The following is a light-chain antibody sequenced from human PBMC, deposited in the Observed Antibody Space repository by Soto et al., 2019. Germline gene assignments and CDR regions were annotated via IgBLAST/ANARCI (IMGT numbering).Light chain of an antibody. J-gene: IGLJ2*01. V-gene: IGLV3-21*04. CDR2: YDS. CDR1: NIGSKS. Sequence: SYELTQPPSVSVAPGKTARITCGGNNIGSKSVQWYQQKPGQAPVLVIYYDSDRPSGIPERFSGSNSGNTATLTISRVEAGDEADYYCQVWDSSSDNVVFGGGTKLTVL. CDR3: QVWDSSSDNVV.